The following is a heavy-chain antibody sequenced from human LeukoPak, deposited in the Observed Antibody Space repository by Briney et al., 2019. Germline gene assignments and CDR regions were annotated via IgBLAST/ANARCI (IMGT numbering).Heavy chain of an antibody. V-gene: IGHV4-59*12. J-gene: IGHJ4*02. Sequence: SETLSLTCTVSGGSISSYYWSWIRQPPGKGLEWIGYIYYSGSTNYNPSLKSRVTISVDRSKNQFSLKLSSVTAADTAVYYCARYGKHFDYWGQGTLVTVSS. CDR1: GGSISSYY. CDR2: IYYSGST. D-gene: IGHD4-17*01. CDR3: ARYGKHFDY.